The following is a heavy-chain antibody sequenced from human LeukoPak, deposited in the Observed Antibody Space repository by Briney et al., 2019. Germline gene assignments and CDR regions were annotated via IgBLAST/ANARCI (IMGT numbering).Heavy chain of an antibody. D-gene: IGHD4-23*01. CDR1: GFIVRSNH. CDR2: TYSGDTT. Sequence: GGSLRLSCAAFGFIVRSNHINWVRQAPGKGLEWVSITYSGDTTYYADSVKGRFIISRDDSKNTLSLQMNDLRVEDTALYYCARAWGYGGDYWGQGTLVTVSS. J-gene: IGHJ4*02. V-gene: IGHV3-66*01. CDR3: ARAWGYGGDY.